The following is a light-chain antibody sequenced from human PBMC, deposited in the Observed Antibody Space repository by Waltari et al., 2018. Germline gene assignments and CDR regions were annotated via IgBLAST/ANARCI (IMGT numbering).Light chain of an antibody. Sequence: QSVLTQPPSVSAAPGPKVTISCSGSISNIGNNHLPWYRQFPGTAPKLLIYDNHKRPSGIPDRISGSKSGTSATLGITGLQTGDEADYYCGTWDSSLSALVFGSGTKVTVL. CDR2: DNH. CDR1: ISNIGNNH. CDR3: GTWDSSLSALV. J-gene: IGLJ6*01. V-gene: IGLV1-51*01.